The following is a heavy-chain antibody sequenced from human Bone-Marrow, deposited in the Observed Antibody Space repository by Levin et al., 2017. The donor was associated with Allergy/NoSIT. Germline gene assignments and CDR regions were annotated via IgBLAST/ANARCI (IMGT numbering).Heavy chain of an antibody. CDR3: ARGKVRGVPFDY. CDR2: IKQDGSEK. D-gene: IGHD3-10*01. V-gene: IGHV3-7*04. CDR1: GFTFSSYW. Sequence: GESLKISCAASGFTFSSYWMSWVRQAPGKGLEWVANIKQDGSEKYYVDSVKGRFTISRDNAKNSLYLQMNSLRAEDTAVYYCARGKVRGVPFDYWGQGTLVTVSS. J-gene: IGHJ4*02.